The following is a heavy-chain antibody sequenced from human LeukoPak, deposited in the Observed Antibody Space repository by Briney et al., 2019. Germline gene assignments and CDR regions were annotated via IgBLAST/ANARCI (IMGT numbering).Heavy chain of an antibody. Sequence: GRSLRLSCAASGFTFSSYGMHWVRQAPGKGLEWVAVIWYDGSNKYYADSVKGRFTISRDNSKNTLYLQMNSLRAEDTAAYYCARGSRVTTDALNYFDYWGQGTLVTVSS. CDR2: IWYDGSNK. CDR1: GFTFSSYG. V-gene: IGHV3-33*01. J-gene: IGHJ4*02. CDR3: ARGSRVTTDALNYFDY. D-gene: IGHD4-11*01.